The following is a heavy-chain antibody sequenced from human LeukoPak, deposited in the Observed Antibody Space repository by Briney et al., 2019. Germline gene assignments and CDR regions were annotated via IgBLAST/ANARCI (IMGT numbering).Heavy chain of an antibody. CDR1: GYTLTELS. CDR2: FDPEDGEA. J-gene: IGHJ4*02. Sequence: GASVKVSCKVSGYTLTELSMHWVRQAPGKGLEWMGGFDPEDGEAIYAQKFQGRVTMTEDTSTDTAYMELSSLRSEDTAVYHCATADSGSYRELVFFDYWGQGTLVTVSS. CDR3: ATADSGSYRELVFFDY. V-gene: IGHV1-24*01. D-gene: IGHD1-26*01.